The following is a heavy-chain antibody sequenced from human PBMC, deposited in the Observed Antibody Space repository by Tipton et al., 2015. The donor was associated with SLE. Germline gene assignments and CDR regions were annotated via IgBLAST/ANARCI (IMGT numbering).Heavy chain of an antibody. J-gene: IGHJ4*02. D-gene: IGHD3-10*01. CDR2: IYYSGST. Sequence: TLSLTCTVSGGSISSYYWSWIRQPPGKGLEWIGYIYYSGSTNYNPSLKSRVTISVDTSKNQFSLKLSSVTAADTAVYYCAREGYYGSGSYDYWGQGTLVTVSS. V-gene: IGHV4-59*01. CDR3: AREGYYGSGSYDY. CDR1: GGSISSYY.